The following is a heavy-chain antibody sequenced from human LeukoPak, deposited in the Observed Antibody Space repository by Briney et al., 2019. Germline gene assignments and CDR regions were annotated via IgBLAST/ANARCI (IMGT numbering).Heavy chain of an antibody. Sequence: SETLSLTCTVSGASISRSRYYWGWIRQPPGKGLEWIATIYYGGNTYYNPSLMSRVTISVDTSKNQFSLKLSSVTAADTAVYYCARDGSGHYDFWSGYYQSGGWFDPWGQGTLVTVSS. CDR2: IYYGGNT. V-gene: IGHV4-39*07. D-gene: IGHD3-3*01. CDR1: GASISRSRYY. CDR3: ARDGSGHYDFWSGYYQSGGWFDP. J-gene: IGHJ5*02.